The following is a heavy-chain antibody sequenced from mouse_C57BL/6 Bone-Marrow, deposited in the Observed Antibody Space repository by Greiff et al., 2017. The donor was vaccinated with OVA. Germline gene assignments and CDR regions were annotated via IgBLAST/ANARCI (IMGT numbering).Heavy chain of an antibody. J-gene: IGHJ4*01. CDR1: GYTFTSYW. Sequence: VQLQQPGAELVKPGASVKLSCKASGYTFTSYWMHWVKQRPGRGLEWIGRIDPYSGGTKYNEKFKSKATLTVDKSSSTAYMQLSSLTSEDSAVYYCAKGPLYYAMDYWGQGTSVTVSS. D-gene: IGHD3-3*01. CDR3: AKGPLYYAMDY. V-gene: IGHV1-72*01. CDR2: IDPYSGGT.